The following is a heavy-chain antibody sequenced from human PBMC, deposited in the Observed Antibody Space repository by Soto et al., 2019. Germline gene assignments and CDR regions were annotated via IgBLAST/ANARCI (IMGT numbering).Heavy chain of an antibody. V-gene: IGHV1-2*02. J-gene: IGHJ4*02. D-gene: IGHD6-19*01. CDR3: ASAAVTGTAGLDF. CDR2: INPNSGGT. Sequence: ASGKVSRKASGYTFSGFYMHWVRQAPGQGLEWMGWINPNSGGTKSAEKFQGRVTMTRDTSISTAYMELSRLTSDDTAVYYCASAAVTGTAGLDFWGQGTQVTVSS. CDR1: GYTFSGFY.